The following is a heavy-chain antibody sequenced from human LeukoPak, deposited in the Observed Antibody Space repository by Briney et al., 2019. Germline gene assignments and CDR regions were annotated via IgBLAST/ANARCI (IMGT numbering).Heavy chain of an antibody. Sequence: ASVKVSCKVSGYTLTELSMHWVRQAPGKGLEWMGGFDPEDGETIYAQKFQGRVTMTEDTSTDTAYMELSSLRSEDTAVYYCATMNHYRTYFDYWGQGTLVTVSS. CDR2: FDPEDGET. CDR3: ATMNHYRTYFDY. J-gene: IGHJ4*02. D-gene: IGHD1-14*01. V-gene: IGHV1-24*01. CDR1: GYTLTELS.